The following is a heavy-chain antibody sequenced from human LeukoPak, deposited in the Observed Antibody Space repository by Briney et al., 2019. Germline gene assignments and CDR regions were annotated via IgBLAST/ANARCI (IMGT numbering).Heavy chain of an antibody. Sequence: GGSLRLSCAASGFTFRTYAMSWVRQAPGKGLEWVAAINGGGGNTNYADSVKGRFTISRDNAKNSLYLQMNSLRAEDMALYYCAKGSGYYYDSSGYTYFDYWGQGTLVTVSS. V-gene: IGHV3-23*01. J-gene: IGHJ4*02. CDR2: INGGGGNT. CDR3: AKGSGYYYDSSGYTYFDY. CDR1: GFTFRTYA. D-gene: IGHD3-22*01.